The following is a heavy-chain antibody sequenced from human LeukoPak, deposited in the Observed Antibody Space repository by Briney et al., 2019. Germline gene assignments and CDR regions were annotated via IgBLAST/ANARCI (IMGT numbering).Heavy chain of an antibody. V-gene: IGHV4-39*01. J-gene: IGHJ3*02. D-gene: IGHD2-21*02. CDR3: VAEMTASAAFDI. CDR1: VDSLTSSSHY. CDR2: LHHTGRN. Sequence: SETLSLTCTVSVDSLTSSSHYWGWIRQPPGKRLQCVASLHHTGRNYSNAALKSPVSISMDTAKSQFSLKVNSVTAADSGVYYCVAEMTASAAFDIWGQGTMVAVSS.